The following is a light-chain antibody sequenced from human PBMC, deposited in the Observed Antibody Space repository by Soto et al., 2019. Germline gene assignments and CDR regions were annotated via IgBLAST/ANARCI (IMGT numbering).Light chain of an antibody. V-gene: IGKV3-15*01. Sequence: EIVMTQSPATLSVSPGQRATLSCRASQSVSSNLAWYQQKPGQAPSLLIYGASTRATGIPARFSGSGSGTEFTLTISSLQSEDFAVYYCQQYNNLLTFGQGTRLEIK. J-gene: IGKJ5*01. CDR2: GAS. CDR3: QQYNNLLT. CDR1: QSVSSN.